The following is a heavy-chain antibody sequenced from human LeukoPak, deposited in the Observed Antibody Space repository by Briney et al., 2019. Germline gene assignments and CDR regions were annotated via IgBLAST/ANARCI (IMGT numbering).Heavy chain of an antibody. CDR1: GFIFSSYG. Sequence: PGRSLRLSCAASGFIFSSYGMHGARQAPGKGLEWVAVISYDGNNKYYADSVKGRFTIPRDNSKNTLYLQMNSLRAEHTAVYYCAKDRDGSITMVRGVITPPDYWGQGTLVTVSS. D-gene: IGHD3-10*01. CDR2: ISYDGNNK. CDR3: AKDRDGSITMVRGVITPPDY. V-gene: IGHV3-30*18. J-gene: IGHJ4*02.